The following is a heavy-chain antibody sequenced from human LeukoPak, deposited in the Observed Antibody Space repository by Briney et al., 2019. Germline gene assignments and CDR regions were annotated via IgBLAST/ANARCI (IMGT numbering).Heavy chain of an antibody. Sequence: GGSLRLSCAASVFTFSSYEMNWVRHAPGKGRGWVSYISSICSTIYYADSVQGRFTISRDNAKNSLYLQMNRLRAEDTDVYYCARNGSLDAFDIWGQGTMVTVSS. CDR3: ARNGSLDAFDI. CDR1: VFTFSSYE. V-gene: IGHV3-48*03. CDR2: ISSICSTI. J-gene: IGHJ3*02. D-gene: IGHD2-2*03.